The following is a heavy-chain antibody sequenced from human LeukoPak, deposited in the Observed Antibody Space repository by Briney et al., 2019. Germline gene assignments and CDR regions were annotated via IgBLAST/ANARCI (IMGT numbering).Heavy chain of an antibody. J-gene: IGHJ5*02. D-gene: IGHD1-26*01. CDR1: GFTFSSYG. V-gene: IGHV3-30*02. CDR3: AKDIIVGATSNWFDP. CDR2: IRYDGSNK. Sequence: PGGSLRLSCAASGFTFSSYGMHWVRQAPGKGLEWVAFIRYDGSNKYYADSVEGRFTISRDNSKNTLYLQMNSLRAEDTAVYYCAKDIIVGATSNWFDPWGQGTLVTASS.